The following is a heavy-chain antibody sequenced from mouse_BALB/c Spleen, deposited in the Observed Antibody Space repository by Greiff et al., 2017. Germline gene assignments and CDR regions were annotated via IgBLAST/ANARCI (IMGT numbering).Heavy chain of an antibody. J-gene: IGHJ2*01. CDR3: ARGYDVGADY. CDR1: GFTFSSFG. V-gene: IGHV5-17*02. Sequence: EVMLVESGGGLVQPGGSRKLSCAASGFTFSSFGMHWVRQAPEKGLEWVAYISSGSSTIYYADTVKGRFTISRDNPKNTLFLQMTSLRSEDTAMYYCARGYDVGADYWGQGTTLTVSS. CDR2: ISSGSSTI. D-gene: IGHD2-2*01.